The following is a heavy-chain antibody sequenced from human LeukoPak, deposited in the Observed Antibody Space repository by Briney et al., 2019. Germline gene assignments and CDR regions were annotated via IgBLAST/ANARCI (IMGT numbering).Heavy chain of an antibody. CDR1: GFTFSSYG. D-gene: IGHD3-22*01. CDR2: IWYDGSNK. J-gene: IGHJ5*02. CDR3: ARAHIYYGSSGYWFFDP. V-gene: IGHV3-33*01. Sequence: GGSLRLSCAASGFTFSSYGMHWVRQAPGKGLEWVAVIWYDGSNKYYADSVKGRFTISRDNSKNTLYLQMNSLRAEDTAVYYCARAHIYYGSSGYWFFDPWGQGTLVTVSS.